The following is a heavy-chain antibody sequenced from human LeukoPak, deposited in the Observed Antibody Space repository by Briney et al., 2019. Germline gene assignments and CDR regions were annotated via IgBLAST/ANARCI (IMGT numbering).Heavy chain of an antibody. CDR2: IKQDGSEK. CDR3: ARVRGIAVAGEVDY. Sequence: GGSLRLSCAASGFTFSSYWMSWVRQAPGKGLEWVANIKQDGSEKYYVDSVKGRFTISRDNAKNSLYLQMNSLRAEDTAVYYCARVRGIAVAGEVDYWGQGTLVSVSS. D-gene: IGHD6-19*01. J-gene: IGHJ4*02. CDR1: GFTFSSYW. V-gene: IGHV3-7*01.